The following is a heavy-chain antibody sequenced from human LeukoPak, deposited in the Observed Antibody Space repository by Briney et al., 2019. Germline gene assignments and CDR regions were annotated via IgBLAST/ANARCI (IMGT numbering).Heavy chain of an antibody. J-gene: IGHJ4*02. V-gene: IGHV3-30*02. CDR3: AKDLNTVVMQYSDS. CDR2: IRYDAKTE. D-gene: IGHD2-21*01. Sequence: PGGSLRLSCTGSGFPFTSYGMHWVRQTPRRGLEWVAFIRYDAKTEYYADSVKGRFTIAREDSHSTVHLHMKDLRPDDAAIYFCAKDLNTVVMQYSDSWGQGTLVSVSS. CDR1: GFPFTSYG.